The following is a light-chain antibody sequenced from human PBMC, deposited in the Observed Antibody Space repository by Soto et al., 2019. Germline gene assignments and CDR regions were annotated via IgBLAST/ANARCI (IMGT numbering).Light chain of an antibody. CDR1: XXXXGNYNL. CDR3: CAYAGGSVYVL. Sequence: QSALTQPASVSGXXXXSXXXXXXGXXXXXGNYNLVSWYQQHPGKAPHLVIYEVSKRPSGVSYRFSGSRSGNTASLTISGLQAEDEADYYCCAYAGGSVYVLFGGGTKLTVL. CDR2: EVS. V-gene: IGLV2-23*02. J-gene: IGLJ3*02.